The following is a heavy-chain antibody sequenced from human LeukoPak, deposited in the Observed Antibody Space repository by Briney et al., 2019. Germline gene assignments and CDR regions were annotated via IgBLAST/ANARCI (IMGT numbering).Heavy chain of an antibody. D-gene: IGHD3-22*01. Sequence: SETLSLTCTVSGGSISSYYWSWIRQPAGKGLEWIGRIYTSGSTNYNPSLKSRVTMSVDTSKNQFSLKLSSVTAADTAVYYCARVPNYDSSGWNWFDPWGQGTLVTVSS. V-gene: IGHV4-4*07. J-gene: IGHJ5*02. CDR2: IYTSGST. CDR1: GGSISSYY. CDR3: ARVPNYDSSGWNWFDP.